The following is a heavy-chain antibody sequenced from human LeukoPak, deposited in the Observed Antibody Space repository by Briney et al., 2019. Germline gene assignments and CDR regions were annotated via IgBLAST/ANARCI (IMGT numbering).Heavy chain of an antibody. D-gene: IGHD6-13*01. CDR3: ARELSSSWYFDY. Sequence: SETLSLTCTVSGGSISSGGYYWSWIRQHPGKGLEWIGYIYYSGSTYYNPSLKSRVTISVDTSKNQFSLKLSSVTAADTAVYYCARELSSSWYFDYWGQGTLVTVSS. V-gene: IGHV4-31*03. J-gene: IGHJ4*02. CDR1: GGSISSGGYY. CDR2: IYYSGST.